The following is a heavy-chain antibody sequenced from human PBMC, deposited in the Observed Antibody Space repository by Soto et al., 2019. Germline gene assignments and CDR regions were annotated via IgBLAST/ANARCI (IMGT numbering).Heavy chain of an antibody. V-gene: IGHV4-34*01. CDR2: INHSGST. Sequence: LSLTCAVYGGSFSGYYWSWIRQPPGKGLEWIGEINHSGSTNYNPSLKSRVTISVDTSKNQFSLRLSSVTAADTAVYYCARDRTVLNYYYYYGMDVWGQGTTVTVSS. J-gene: IGHJ6*02. CDR3: ARDRTVLNYYYYYGMDV. CDR1: GGSFSGYY. D-gene: IGHD4-17*01.